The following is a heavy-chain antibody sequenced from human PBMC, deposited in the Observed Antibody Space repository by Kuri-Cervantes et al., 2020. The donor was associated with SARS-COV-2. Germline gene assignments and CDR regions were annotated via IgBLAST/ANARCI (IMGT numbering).Heavy chain of an antibody. D-gene: IGHD3-22*01. J-gene: IGHJ5*02. CDR2: IYYSGST. CDR1: GGSISSSSYY. CDR3: ARVRRHYDSSGYYLNWFDP. V-gene: IGHV4-39*07. Sequence: SETLSLTCTVSGGSISSSSYYWGWIRQPPGKGLEWIGSIYYSGSTYYNPSLKSRVTISVGTSKNQFSLKLSSVTAADTAVYYCARVRRHYDSSGYYLNWFDPWGQGTLVTVSS.